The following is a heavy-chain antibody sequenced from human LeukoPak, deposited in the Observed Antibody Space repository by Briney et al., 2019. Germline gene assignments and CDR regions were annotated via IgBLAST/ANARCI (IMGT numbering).Heavy chain of an antibody. CDR3: ARGSRGYSYG. D-gene: IGHD5-18*01. Sequence: PSETPSLTCTVSGGSISSYYWSWIRQPPGKGLEWIGYIYYSASTNYNPSLKSRVTISVDTSNNQFPLKLSSVTAADTAVYYCARGSRGYSYGWGQGTLVTVSS. V-gene: IGHV4-59*01. CDR1: GGSISSYY. CDR2: IYYSAST. J-gene: IGHJ4*02.